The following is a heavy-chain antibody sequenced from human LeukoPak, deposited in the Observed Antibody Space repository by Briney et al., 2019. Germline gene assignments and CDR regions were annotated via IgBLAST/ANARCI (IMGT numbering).Heavy chain of an antibody. J-gene: IGHJ4*02. CDR1: GLTLSSYW. Sequence: GGSLRLSCVASGLTLSSYWMASVRQAPGKGLEWVANIQRDGSEKYYVDSVKGRFTISRDNANNSLSLQMSSLRAEDTAVYYCARDPTLFAATEDYWGQGTLVTVSS. D-gene: IGHD2-15*01. V-gene: IGHV3-7*05. CDR3: ARDPTLFAATEDY. CDR2: IQRDGSEK.